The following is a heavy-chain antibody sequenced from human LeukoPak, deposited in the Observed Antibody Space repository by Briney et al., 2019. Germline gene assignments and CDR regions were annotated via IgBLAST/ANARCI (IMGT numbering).Heavy chain of an antibody. J-gene: IGHJ6*03. V-gene: IGHV3-30*02. CDR1: GFTFSSYG. D-gene: IGHD2-15*01. Sequence: GGSLRLSCAASGFTFSSYGMHWVRQAPGKGLEWVAFIRYDGSNKYYADSVKGRFTISRDNSKNTLYLQMNSLRAEDTAVYYCANEGSGRTFRGYYYYYMDVWGKGTTVTISS. CDR2: IRYDGSNK. CDR3: ANEGSGRTFRGYYYYYMDV.